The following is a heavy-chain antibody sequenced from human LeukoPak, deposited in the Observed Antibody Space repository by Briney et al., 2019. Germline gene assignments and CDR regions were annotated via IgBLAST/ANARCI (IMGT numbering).Heavy chain of an antibody. D-gene: IGHD2-15*01. CDR3: ARGRIYCSGGSCYSGYFDY. CDR1: GGSFSGYY. V-gene: IGHV4-34*01. J-gene: IGHJ4*02. CDR2: INHSGST. Sequence: KPSETLSLTCAVYGGSFSGYYWSWIRQPPGKGLEWIGEINHSGSTNYNPSLKSRVTISVDTSKNQFSLKLSSVTAADTAVYYCARGRIYCSGGSCYSGYFDYWGQGTLVTVSS.